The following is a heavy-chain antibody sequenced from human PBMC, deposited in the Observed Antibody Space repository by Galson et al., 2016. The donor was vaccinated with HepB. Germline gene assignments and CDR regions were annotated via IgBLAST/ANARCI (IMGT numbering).Heavy chain of an antibody. Sequence: SLRLSCAASGFLVSDTYMSWVRQAPGKGLEWISVLYSAGPRFYADSVKGHFSISRDTAKNTLYLQMNNVRPEDTAVYYCARGRSGYTFDYWGQGTVVTVPS. D-gene: IGHD3-9*01. CDR3: ARGRSGYTFDY. CDR2: LYSAGPR. CDR1: GFLVSDTY. J-gene: IGHJ4*02. V-gene: IGHV3-53*01.